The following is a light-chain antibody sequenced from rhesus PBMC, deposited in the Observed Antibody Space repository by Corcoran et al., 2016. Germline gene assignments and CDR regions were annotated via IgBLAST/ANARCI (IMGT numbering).Light chain of an antibody. J-gene: IGKJ2*01. CDR2: SAY. CDR3: QQYNDLLYG. V-gene: IGKV3-40*01. CDR1: ESVGSN. Sequence: EIVMTQSPATLSLSPGETATLSCRASESVGSNLAWYHQKPGQAPKLLVRSAYFRATGIPDRFSGSGSRTVFTLTISSLEPEDVGVYHCQQYNDLLYGFGQGTKVEIK.